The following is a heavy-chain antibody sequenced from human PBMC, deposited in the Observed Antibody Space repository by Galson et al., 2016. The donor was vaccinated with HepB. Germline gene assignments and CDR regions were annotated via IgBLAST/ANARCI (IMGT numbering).Heavy chain of an antibody. CDR1: GFPFIHAW. Sequence: SLRLSCAVSGFPFIHAWVSWVHQAPGKGLEWVAAISYHGSDKYYADSVKGRVTISRDNSNNTLYLQMTSLSPEDTAVYYCARDKSFYYYGMDVWGQGTTVTVSS. V-gene: IGHV3-30-3*01. J-gene: IGHJ6*02. CDR3: ARDKSFYYYGMDV. CDR2: ISYHGSDK.